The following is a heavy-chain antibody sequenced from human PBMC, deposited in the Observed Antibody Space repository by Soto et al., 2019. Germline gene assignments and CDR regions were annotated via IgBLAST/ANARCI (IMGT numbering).Heavy chain of an antibody. CDR3: AREYCSGGTCYHDY. CDR2: INNDGTTT. D-gene: IGHD2-15*01. V-gene: IGHV3-74*01. J-gene: IGHJ4*02. Sequence: GGSLRLSCAASRFTFSSYWMHWVRQAPGKGLVWVSRINNDGTTTRYADSVKGRLTISRDNAKNTLYLQMNSLRADDTAVYYCAREYCSGGTCYHDYWGQGTLVTVSS. CDR1: RFTFSSYW.